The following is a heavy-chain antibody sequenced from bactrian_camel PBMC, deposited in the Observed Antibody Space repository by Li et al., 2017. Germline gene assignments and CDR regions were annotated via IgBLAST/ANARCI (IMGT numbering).Heavy chain of an antibody. CDR1: GHSRGSNC. V-gene: IGHV3S55*01. Sequence: HVQLVESGGGSVQTGGSLRLSCVVSGHSRGSNCVGWYRLPPGRAPAEREGIAAIRRSGGETWYADSVKGRFTISKDNAKNTLYLQMNSLKPEDTAMYHCATDSGECPGTRVLWLYEGQGTQVTVS. CDR2: IRRSGGET. D-gene: IGHD3*01. J-gene: IGHJ4*01.